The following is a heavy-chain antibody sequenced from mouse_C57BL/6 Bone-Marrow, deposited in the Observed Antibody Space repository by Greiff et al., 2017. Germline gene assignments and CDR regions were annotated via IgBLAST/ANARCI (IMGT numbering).Heavy chain of an antibody. CDR3: ARGGDDDSSGYTPDWFAY. D-gene: IGHD3-2*02. CDR1: GFNIKDYY. CDR2: IDPEDGET. Sequence: EVQLQQSGAELVKPGASVKLSCTASGFNIKDYYMHWVKQRPEQGLEWIGRIDPEDGETKYAPKFQGKATITADTSSNTAYLQLSSLTSEDPAVYYCARGGDDDSSGYTPDWFAYWGQGTLVTVSA. V-gene: IGHV14-2*01. J-gene: IGHJ3*01.